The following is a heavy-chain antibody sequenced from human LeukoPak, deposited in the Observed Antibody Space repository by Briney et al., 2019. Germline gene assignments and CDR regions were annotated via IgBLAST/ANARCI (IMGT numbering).Heavy chain of an antibody. D-gene: IGHD3/OR15-3a*01. CDR3: ARAWELLFMFFGNWFDP. Sequence: SETLSLTCTVSGGSISSGGYYWSWIRQPPGKGLEWIGYIYHSGSTYYNPSLKSRVTISVDRSKNQFSLKLSSVTAADTAVYYCARAWELLFMFFGNWFDPWGQGTLVTVSS. CDR2: IYHSGST. CDR1: GGSISSGGYY. J-gene: IGHJ5*02. V-gene: IGHV4-30-2*01.